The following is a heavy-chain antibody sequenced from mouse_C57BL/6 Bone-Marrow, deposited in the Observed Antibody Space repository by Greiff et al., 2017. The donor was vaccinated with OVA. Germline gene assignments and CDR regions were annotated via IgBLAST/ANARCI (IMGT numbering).Heavy chain of an antibody. CDR1: GYTFTSYT. CDR2: INPSSGYT. Sequence: QVQLQQSGAELARPGASVKMSCKASGYTFTSYTMHWVKKRPGQGLEWIGYINPSSGYTKYNQKFKDKATLTADKSSSTAYMQLSSLTSEDSAVYYCARSNYYFDYWGQGTTLTVSS. V-gene: IGHV1-4*01. CDR3: ARSNYYFDY. J-gene: IGHJ2*01.